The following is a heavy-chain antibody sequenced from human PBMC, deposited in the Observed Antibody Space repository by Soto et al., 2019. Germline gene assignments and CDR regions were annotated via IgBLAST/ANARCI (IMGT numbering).Heavy chain of an antibody. CDR3: ARHYDSSGYYAGTYYYGMDV. CDR1: GGTFSSYA. Sequence: QVQLVQSGAEVKKPASSVKVSCKASGGTFSSYAISWVRQAPGQGLEWMGGIIPIFGTANYAQKFQGRVTITADESTSTAYMELSSLSSEDTSVYYCARHYDSSGYYAGTYYYGMDVWGQGTTVTVSS. V-gene: IGHV1-69*01. CDR2: IIPIFGTA. J-gene: IGHJ6*02. D-gene: IGHD3-22*01.